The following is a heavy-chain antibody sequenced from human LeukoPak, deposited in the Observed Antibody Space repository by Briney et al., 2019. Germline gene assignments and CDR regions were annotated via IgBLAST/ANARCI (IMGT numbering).Heavy chain of an antibody. V-gene: IGHV3-53*05. J-gene: IGHJ4*02. CDR1: GFTVSSRY. D-gene: IGHD3-10*01. Sequence: GGSLRLSCAASGFTVSSRYMSWVRQAPGKGLEWVSVIYSGGRTYYADSVKGRLTISRDNSKNTLYLQMNSLRAEDTAVYYCAKDRGTMVRGDPQPFDYWGQGTLVTVSS. CDR3: AKDRGTMVRGDPQPFDY. CDR2: IYSGGRT.